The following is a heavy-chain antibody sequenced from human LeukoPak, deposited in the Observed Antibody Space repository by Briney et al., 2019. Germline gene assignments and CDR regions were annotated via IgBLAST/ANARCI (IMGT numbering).Heavy chain of an antibody. Sequence: ASVKVSXKASGYTFTSYDINWVRQATGQGLEWMGWLNPNSGNTGYAQKFQGRVTMTRNTSTSTAYMALSSLRSEDTAVYYCAREGEDGYNRGRGAFNIWGQGTMVTVSS. J-gene: IGHJ3*02. D-gene: IGHD5-24*01. CDR1: GYTFTSYD. V-gene: IGHV1-8*01. CDR2: LNPNSGNT. CDR3: AREGEDGYNRGRGAFNI.